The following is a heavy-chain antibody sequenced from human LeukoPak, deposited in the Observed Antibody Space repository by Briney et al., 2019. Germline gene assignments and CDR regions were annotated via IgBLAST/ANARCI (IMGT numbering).Heavy chain of an antibody. CDR3: VRALGSSTGSGDY. J-gene: IGHJ4*02. CDR2: IKQDESEK. V-gene: IGHV3-7*01. CDR1: GFTFSTYW. Sequence: GGSLRLSCAASGFTFSTYWMTWVRQAPGKGLEWVANIKQDESEKYYVDSVKGRFTISRDNAKNSLYLQMNSLRVEDTAVYYCVRALGSSTGSGDYWGQGTLVTVSS. D-gene: IGHD6-13*01.